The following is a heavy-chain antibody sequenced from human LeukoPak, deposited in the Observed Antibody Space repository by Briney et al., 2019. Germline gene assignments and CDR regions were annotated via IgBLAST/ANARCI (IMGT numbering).Heavy chain of an antibody. Sequence: GGSLRLSCAASGFTFSSYSMNWVRQAPGKGLEWVSSISSSSSYIYYADSVKGRFTTSRDNAKNSLYLQMNSLRAEDTAVYYCASGPAMDPFDYWGQGTLVTVSS. V-gene: IGHV3-21*01. D-gene: IGHD5-18*01. J-gene: IGHJ4*02. CDR1: GFTFSSYS. CDR2: ISSSSSYI. CDR3: ASGPAMDPFDY.